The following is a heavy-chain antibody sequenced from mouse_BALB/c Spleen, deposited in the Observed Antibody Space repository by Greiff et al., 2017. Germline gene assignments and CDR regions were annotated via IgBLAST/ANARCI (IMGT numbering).Heavy chain of an antibody. V-gene: IGHV14-3*02. D-gene: IGHD1-1*01. CDR3: ASITTVVATEAY. Sequence: VQLKESGAELVKPGASVKLSCTASGFNIKDTYMHWVKQRPEQGLEWIGRIDPANGNTIYDPKFQGKASITADTSSNTAYLQLSSLTSEDTAVYYCASITTVVATEAYWGQGTLVTVSA. CDR2: IDPANGNT. J-gene: IGHJ3*01. CDR1: GFNIKDTY.